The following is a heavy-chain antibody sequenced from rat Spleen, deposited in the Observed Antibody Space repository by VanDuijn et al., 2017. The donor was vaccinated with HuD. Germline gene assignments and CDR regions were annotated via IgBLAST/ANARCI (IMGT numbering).Heavy chain of an antibody. D-gene: IGHD1-12*03. J-gene: IGHJ2*01. Sequence: EVQLKESGPGLVQPSQTLSLTCTVSGFSLTDYSVHWVRQPPGKGLEWMGVMWSGGSTAYNSALKSRLSISRDTSKSQIFLKMNSLQTEDTAIYYCARDRDGFYHYFDYWGQGVMVTVSS. CDR3: ARDRDGFYHYFDY. CDR2: MWSGGST. V-gene: IGHV2S63*01. CDR1: GFSLTDYS.